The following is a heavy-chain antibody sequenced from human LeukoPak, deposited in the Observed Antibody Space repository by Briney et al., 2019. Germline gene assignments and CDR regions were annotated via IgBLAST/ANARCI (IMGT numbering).Heavy chain of an antibody. V-gene: IGHV1-2*02. D-gene: IGHD3-10*01. CDR1: GYTFTGYY. J-gene: IGHJ4*02. CDR3: ARDHYYGSGSYIG. CDR2: INPNSGGT. Sequence: GASVKVSCKASGYTFTGYYMHWVRQAPGQGLEWKGWINPNSGGTNYAQKFQGRVTMTGDTSISTAYMELSRLRSDDTAVYYCARDHYYGSGSYIGWGQGTLVTVSS.